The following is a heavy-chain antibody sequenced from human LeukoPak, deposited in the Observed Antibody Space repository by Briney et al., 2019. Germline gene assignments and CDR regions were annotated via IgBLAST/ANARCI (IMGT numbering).Heavy chain of an antibody. CDR3: ARAGAGSSWFSDAFDI. D-gene: IGHD6-13*01. CDR1: GFTFSDYY. J-gene: IGHJ3*02. V-gene: IGHV3-11*06. Sequence: VGSLRLSCAASGFTFSDYYMSWIRQAPGKGLEWVSYISSSSSYTNYADSVKGRFTISRDNAKNSLYPQMNSLRAEDTAVYYCARAGAGSSWFSDAFDIWGQGTMVTVSS. CDR2: ISSSSSYT.